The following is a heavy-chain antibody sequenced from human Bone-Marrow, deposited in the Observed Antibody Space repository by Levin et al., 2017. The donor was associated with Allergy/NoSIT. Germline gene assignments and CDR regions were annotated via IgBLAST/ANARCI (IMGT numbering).Heavy chain of an antibody. Sequence: GESLKISCAASGFTFSSSAMSWVRQAPGKGLEWVSAIVGSGGSTYYADSVKGRFTVSRDNSKNTLYMQMNTLRAEDTDMYYCAKSGALDYYGMDVWGKGTTVTVSS. CDR3: AKSGALDYYGMDV. D-gene: IGHD1-1*01. V-gene: IGHV3-23*01. J-gene: IGHJ6*04. CDR2: IVGSGGST. CDR1: GFTFSSSA.